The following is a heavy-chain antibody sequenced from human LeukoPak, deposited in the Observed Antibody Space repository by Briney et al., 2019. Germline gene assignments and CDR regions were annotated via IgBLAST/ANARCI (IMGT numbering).Heavy chain of an antibody. J-gene: IGHJ4*02. CDR2: INPSGGST. D-gene: IGHD3-22*01. CDR3: ARYSYPTRGIVVVPALDY. V-gene: IGHV1-46*01. Sequence: GASVKVSCNASGYSFTSYYMHWVRQAPGQGLEWMGIINPSGGSTSYAQKFQGRVTMTRDTSTSTVYMELSSLRSEDTAVYYCARYSYPTRGIVVVPALDYWGQGTLVTVSS. CDR1: GYSFTSYY.